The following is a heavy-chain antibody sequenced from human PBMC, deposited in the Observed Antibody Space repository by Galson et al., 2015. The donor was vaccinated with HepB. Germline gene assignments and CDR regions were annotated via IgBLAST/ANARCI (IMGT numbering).Heavy chain of an antibody. CDR1: GDSISSNSYY. CDR3: ANLGYCGSDDCHSVN. Sequence: CTVSGDSISSNSYYWGWVRQPPGKGLEWIATIYHTGSTNYNPSLKSRVTISIDKSKNQFSLKLTSVTAADTAVYYCANLGYCGSDDCHSVNWGQGTLVTVSS. CDR2: IYHTGST. V-gene: IGHV4-39*07. J-gene: IGHJ4*02. D-gene: IGHD2-2*01.